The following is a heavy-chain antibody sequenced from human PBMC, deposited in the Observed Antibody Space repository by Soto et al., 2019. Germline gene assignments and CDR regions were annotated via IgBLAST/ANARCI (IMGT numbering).Heavy chain of an antibody. Sequence: EVQLWESGGGSVQPGGSLRLSCAVSGFTFSNYAMAWVRQAPGKGLEYVSSITGNGVSTYYAHSVKGRFTISRDNSKNTLYVQMNSMTAEDTAIYYCAKCGAINTCIPTGFDPWGQGTLVTVSS. CDR1: GFTFSNYA. J-gene: IGHJ5*02. D-gene: IGHD2-21*01. CDR2: ITGNGVST. V-gene: IGHV3-23*01. CDR3: AKCGAINTCIPTGFDP.